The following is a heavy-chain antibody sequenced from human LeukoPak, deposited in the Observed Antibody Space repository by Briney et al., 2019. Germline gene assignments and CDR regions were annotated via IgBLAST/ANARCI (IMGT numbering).Heavy chain of an antibody. V-gene: IGHV3-74*01. CDR2: IISDGSTT. Sequence: GGSLRLSCAASGFTFSNYWMHWVRQAPGKGLVWVSRIISDGSTTNYADSVKGRFTISRDNAKNTLYLQMNSLRAEDTAVYYCARDLYGGKGDYWGQGTLVTVSS. D-gene: IGHD4-23*01. J-gene: IGHJ4*02. CDR1: GFTFSNYW. CDR3: ARDLYGGKGDY.